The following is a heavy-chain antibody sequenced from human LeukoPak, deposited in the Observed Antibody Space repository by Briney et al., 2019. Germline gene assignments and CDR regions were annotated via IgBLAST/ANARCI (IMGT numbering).Heavy chain of an antibody. J-gene: IGHJ4*02. V-gene: IGHV4-4*07. CDR3: ARDSYFGSGNYYIDY. CDR1: GASISSYY. D-gene: IGHD3-10*01. Sequence: SETLSLTCAVSGASISSYYWSWIRQPAGKGLEWIGRGSTSGSTNYNPSLKSRVTMSVETSKNQFSLKLSSVTAADTAVYYCARDSYFGSGNYYIDYWGQGTLVTVSS. CDR2: GSTSGST.